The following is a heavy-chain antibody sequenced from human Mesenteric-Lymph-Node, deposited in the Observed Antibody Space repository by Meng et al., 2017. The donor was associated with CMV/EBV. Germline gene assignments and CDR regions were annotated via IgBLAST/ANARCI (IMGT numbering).Heavy chain of an antibody. V-gene: IGHV4-34*01. Sequence: GYYWGWIRQPPGKGLEWIGEIKHSGSTNYDPSLKSRVTISVDTSKNQFSLKLSSVTAADTAVYYCARNRPPLYSSSWYRIPGAFDYWGQGTLVTVSS. CDR2: IKHSGST. CDR3: ARNRPPLYSSSWYRIPGAFDY. CDR1: GYY. J-gene: IGHJ4*02. D-gene: IGHD6-13*01.